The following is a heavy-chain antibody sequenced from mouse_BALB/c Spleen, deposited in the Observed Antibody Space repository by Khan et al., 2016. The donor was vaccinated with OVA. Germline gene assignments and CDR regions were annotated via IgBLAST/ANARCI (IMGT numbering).Heavy chain of an antibody. D-gene: IGHD2-4*01. CDR1: GYSITSEYA. V-gene: IGHV3-2*02. CDR2: INYSGNT. Sequence: QLGESGPGLVKPSQSLSLTCTVTGYSITSEYAWNWIRQFPGNKLEWMGYINYSGNTRFNPSLKSRTSITRDTSKNQFFLQLNSVTTEDTATYYCARKDYYDYDPFPYWGQGTLVTVSA. CDR3: ARKDYYDYDPFPY. J-gene: IGHJ3*01.